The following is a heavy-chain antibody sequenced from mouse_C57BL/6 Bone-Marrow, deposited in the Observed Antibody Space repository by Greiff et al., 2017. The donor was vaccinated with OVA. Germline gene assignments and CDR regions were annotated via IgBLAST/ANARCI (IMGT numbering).Heavy chain of an antibody. CDR3: ARGWLPYYFDY. CDR2: ISDGGSYT. D-gene: IGHD2-3*01. J-gene: IGHJ2*01. Sequence: EVKLVESGGGLVKPGGSLKLSCAASGFTFSSYAMSWVRQTPEKRLEWVATISDGGSYTYYPDNVKGRFTLYRDNAKNNLYLQMSHLKSEDTAMYYCARGWLPYYFDYWGQGTTLTVSS. V-gene: IGHV5-4*03. CDR1: GFTFSSYA.